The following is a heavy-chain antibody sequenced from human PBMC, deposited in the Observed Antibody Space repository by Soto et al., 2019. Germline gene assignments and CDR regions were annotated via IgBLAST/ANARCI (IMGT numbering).Heavy chain of an antibody. Sequence: QVQLVQSGAEVKKPGSSVKVSCKASGGTFSSYAISWVRQAPGQGLEWMGGIIPIFGTANYAQKFQGRVTITADKSTSTAYMELSSLRSEDTAVYYCAAADTAMVMVWYSYYGMDVWGQGTTVTVSS. CDR3: AAADTAMVMVWYSYYGMDV. J-gene: IGHJ6*02. D-gene: IGHD5-18*01. V-gene: IGHV1-69*06. CDR2: IIPIFGTA. CDR1: GGTFSSYA.